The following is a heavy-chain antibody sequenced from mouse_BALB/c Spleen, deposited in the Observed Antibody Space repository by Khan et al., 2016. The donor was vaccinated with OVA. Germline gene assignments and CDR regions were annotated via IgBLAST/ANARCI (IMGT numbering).Heavy chain of an antibody. V-gene: IGHV1-77*01. J-gene: IGHJ3*01. CDR1: GYIFIDYV. D-gene: IGHD1-1*01. CDR3: ARSYDGAWFAY. Sequence: QVRLQQSGPELMKPGASVKMSCKASGYIFIDYVISWVKQRTGQGLEWIGEIYPGSGRTYYNESYKGKATLTADKSSTTAYMQLSSLTSDDSAVYCCARSYDGAWFAYWGQGTPVTVSA. CDR2: IYPGSGRT.